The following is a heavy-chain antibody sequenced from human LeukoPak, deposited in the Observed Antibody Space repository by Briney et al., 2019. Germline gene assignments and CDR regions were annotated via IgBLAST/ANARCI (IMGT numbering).Heavy chain of an antibody. V-gene: IGHV1-8*01. Sequence: RASVKVSCKASGYTFTSYDINWVRQATGQGLEWMGWMNPNSGNTGYAQKFQGRVTMTRNASISTAYMELGSLRSEDTAVYYCARGRDMVRGVIISVSYYMDVWGKGTTVTVSS. J-gene: IGHJ6*03. D-gene: IGHD3-10*01. CDR2: MNPNSGNT. CDR1: GYTFTSYD. CDR3: ARGRDMVRGVIISVSYYMDV.